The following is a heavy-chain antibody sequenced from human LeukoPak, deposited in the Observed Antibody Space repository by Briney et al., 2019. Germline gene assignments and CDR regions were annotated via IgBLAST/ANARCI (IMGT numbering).Heavy chain of an antibody. V-gene: IGHV3-30*18. CDR1: GFTFSSYV. J-gene: IGHJ4*02. CDR3: AKVESSGWYSIDY. Sequence: GGSLRLSCAASGFTFSSYVMHWVRQAPGKGLEWVAVISYAGNNGYYADSVKGRLTISRDNPKNMLYLQMNSLRAEDTAVYYCAKVESSGWYSIDYWGQGTLVTVSS. CDR2: ISYAGNNG. D-gene: IGHD6-19*01.